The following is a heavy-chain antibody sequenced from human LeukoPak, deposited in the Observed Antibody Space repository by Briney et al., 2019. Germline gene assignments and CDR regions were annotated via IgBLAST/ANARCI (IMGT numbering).Heavy chain of an antibody. CDR1: GFTFSSYW. Sequence: GGSLRLSCAASGFTFSSYWMHWVRQAPGKGLEWVAFIRYDGSNKYYADSVKGRFTISRDNSKNTLYLQMNSLRAEDTAVYYCARVSRGYSGYLDYWGQGTLVTVSS. V-gene: IGHV3-30*02. CDR3: ARVSRGYSGYLDY. D-gene: IGHD5-12*01. J-gene: IGHJ4*02. CDR2: IRYDGSNK.